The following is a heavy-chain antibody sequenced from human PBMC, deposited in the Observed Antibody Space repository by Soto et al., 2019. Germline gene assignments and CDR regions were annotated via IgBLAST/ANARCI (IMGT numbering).Heavy chain of an antibody. CDR1: GGSISSGGYY. J-gene: IGHJ6*04. CDR3: ARSEVVAAQLDV. CDR2: IYYSGST. V-gene: IGHV4-31*03. D-gene: IGHD2-15*01. Sequence: QVQLQESGPGLVKPSQTLSLTCTVSGGSISSGGYYWSWIRQHPGKGLLWIGYIYYSGSTYYNPSLKSRVTISVDTSKNQFSLKLSSVTAADTAVYYCARSEVVAAQLDVWGKGTTVTVSS.